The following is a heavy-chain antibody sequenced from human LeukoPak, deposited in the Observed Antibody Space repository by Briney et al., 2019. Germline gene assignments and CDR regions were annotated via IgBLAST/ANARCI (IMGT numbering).Heavy chain of an antibody. CDR2: IIPIFGTA. Sequence: SVNVSCKASGGTFSSYAISRVRQAPGQGLEWMGGIIPIFGTANYAQKFQGRVTITADESTSTAYMELSSLRSEDTAVYYCARDRGDDYGDYVPYYFDYWGQGTLVTVSS. V-gene: IGHV1-69*13. J-gene: IGHJ4*02. D-gene: IGHD4-17*01. CDR1: GGTFSSYA. CDR3: ARDRGDDYGDYVPYYFDY.